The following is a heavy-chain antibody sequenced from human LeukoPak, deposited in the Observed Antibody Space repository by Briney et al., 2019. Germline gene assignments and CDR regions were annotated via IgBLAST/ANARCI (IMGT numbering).Heavy chain of an antibody. CDR3: GRFKRASGWSFLDP. CDR1: GGSISTYY. Sequence: PSETLSLTCTVSGGSISTYYWSWIRKPPGKGLEWIGHIYNSGSTNYSPSLKSRVTISVDTSKNQFSLKLSSVTAADTAVYYCGRFKRASGWSFLDPWAQGTLVSVSS. J-gene: IGHJ5*02. D-gene: IGHD6-19*01. CDR2: IYNSGST. V-gene: IGHV4-59*01.